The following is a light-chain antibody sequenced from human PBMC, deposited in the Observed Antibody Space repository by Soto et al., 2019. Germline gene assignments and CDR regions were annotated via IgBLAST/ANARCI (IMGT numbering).Light chain of an antibody. CDR3: QQYNNWPWT. CDR1: QTVSTN. CDR2: DTS. V-gene: IGKV3-15*01. Sequence: ETVMTLSPATLSVSPGERATLSCRASQTVSTNLAWYQQKPGQAPRLLIYDTSTRATGIPARFSGSGSGTEFTLTISSLLPEDFAIYFCQQYNNWPWTFGQGNEVEI. J-gene: IGKJ1*01.